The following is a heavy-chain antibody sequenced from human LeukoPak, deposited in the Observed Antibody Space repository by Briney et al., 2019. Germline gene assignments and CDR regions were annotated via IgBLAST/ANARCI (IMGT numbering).Heavy chain of an antibody. V-gene: IGHV4-31*03. J-gene: IGHJ4*02. CDR2: IYYSGST. CDR3: ARYYFGSSGYYYFDY. Sequence: SQTLSLTCTVSCASISSGGYYWSWIRQHPGKGLEWIGYIYYSGSTYYNPSLKSRVTISVDTSKNQFSLKLSSVTAANTAVYYCARYYFGSSGYYYFDYWGQGTLVTVSS. D-gene: IGHD3-22*01. CDR1: CASISSGGYY.